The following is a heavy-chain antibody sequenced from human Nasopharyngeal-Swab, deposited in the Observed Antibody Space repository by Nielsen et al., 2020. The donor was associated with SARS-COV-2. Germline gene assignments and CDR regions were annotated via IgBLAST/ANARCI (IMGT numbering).Heavy chain of an antibody. CDR3: ARGHYRSYYYDSSGYYYFFDY. J-gene: IGHJ4*02. CDR2: INHSGST. Sequence: SETLSLTCAVYGGSFSGYYWSWIRQLPGKGLEWIGEINHSGSTNYNPSLKSRVTISVDTSKNQFSLKLSSVTAADTAVYYCARGHYRSYYYDSSGYYYFFDYWGQGTLVTVSS. CDR1: GGSFSGYY. D-gene: IGHD3-22*01. V-gene: IGHV4-34*01.